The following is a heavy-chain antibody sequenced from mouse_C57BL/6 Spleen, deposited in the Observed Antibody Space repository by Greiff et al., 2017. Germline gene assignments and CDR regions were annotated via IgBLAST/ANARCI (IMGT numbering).Heavy chain of an antibody. D-gene: IGHD2-3*01. CDR2: INPNNGGT. CDR1: GYTFTDYY. Sequence: EVQLQQSGPELVKPGASVKISCKASGYTFTDYYMNWVKQSHGKSLEWIGDINPNNGGTSYNQKFKGKATLTVDKSSSTAYMELRSLTSEDSAVYYCARMGLLRYAMDYWGQGTSVTVSS. J-gene: IGHJ4*01. CDR3: ARMGLLRYAMDY. V-gene: IGHV1-26*01.